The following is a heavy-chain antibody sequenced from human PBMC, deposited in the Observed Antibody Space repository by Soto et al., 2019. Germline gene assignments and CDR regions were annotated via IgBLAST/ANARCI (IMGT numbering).Heavy chain of an antibody. D-gene: IGHD1-1*01. V-gene: IGHV2-5*01. CDR1: GFSLSTSQMG. CDR2: IYWNDDK. J-gene: IGHJ5*02. CDR3: AHIFYNSPGGYFGP. Sequence: SGPTLVNPTQTLTLTCSFSGFSLSTSQMGVGWIRQPPGKALQWLALIYWNDDKRYNPSLKSRLTITKDTSENQVVLTMTSMDPVGTATYYCAHIFYNSPGGYFGPWGQGTLVTVSS.